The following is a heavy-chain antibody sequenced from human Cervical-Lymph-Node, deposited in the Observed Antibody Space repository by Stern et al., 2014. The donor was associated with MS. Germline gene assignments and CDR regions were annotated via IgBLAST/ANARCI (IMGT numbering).Heavy chain of an antibody. J-gene: IGHJ3*02. Sequence: VQLAQSGAGVKKPGASVKVSCQASGFTFTSYGISWVRPAPGQGLEGMGWISAYNGNTNYAQKLQGRVTMTTDTSTSTAYMELRSLRSDDTAVYYCARIVATIWAFDIWGQGTMVTVSS. D-gene: IGHD5-12*01. V-gene: IGHV1-18*04. CDR2: ISAYNGNT. CDR3: ARIVATIWAFDI. CDR1: GFTFTSYG.